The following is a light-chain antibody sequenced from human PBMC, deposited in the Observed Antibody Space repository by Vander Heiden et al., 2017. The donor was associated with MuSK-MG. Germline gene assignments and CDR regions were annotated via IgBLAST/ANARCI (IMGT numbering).Light chain of an antibody. CDR3: QQRNNWPLYT. CDR1: QSVSSN. J-gene: IGKJ2*01. CDR2: GAS. V-gene: IGKV3-15*01. Sequence: EIVITQSPATLSVSQGERATLSCRASQSVSSNLAWYQQKPGQAPRLLIYGASTRATGIPARFSGSGCGTEFTLTISSRQSEDFAVYYCQQRNNWPLYTFGQGTKVEIK.